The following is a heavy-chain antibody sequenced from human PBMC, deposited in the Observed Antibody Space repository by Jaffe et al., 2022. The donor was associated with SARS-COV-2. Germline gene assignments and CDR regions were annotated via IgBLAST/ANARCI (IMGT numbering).Heavy chain of an antibody. D-gene: IGHD3-10*01. J-gene: IGHJ5*02. Sequence: QVQLVQSGAEVKKPGASVKVSCKASGYTFTSYDINWVRQATGQGLEWMGWMNPNSGNTGYAQKFQGRVTMTRNTSISTAYMELSSLRSEDTAVYYCAIYYYGSGSYYNEGIWFDPWGQGTLVTVSS. CDR3: AIYYYGSGSYYNEGIWFDP. CDR1: GYTFTSYD. V-gene: IGHV1-8*01. CDR2: MNPNSGNT.